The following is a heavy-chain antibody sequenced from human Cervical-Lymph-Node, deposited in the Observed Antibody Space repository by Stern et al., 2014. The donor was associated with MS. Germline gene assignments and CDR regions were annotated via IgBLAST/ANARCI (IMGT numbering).Heavy chain of an antibody. Sequence: QMQLVQSGAEVQKPGASVKVSCKASGYSFTGYHMHWVRQAPGQGLEWMGRISPYSGGTKYAQKFQDRVTMTRDTSISTAYMELSRLRPDDTAVYYCARLNEGNYYYGTDVWGQGTTVTVSS. CDR2: ISPYSGGT. V-gene: IGHV1-2*06. D-gene: IGHD1-1*01. J-gene: IGHJ6*02. CDR1: GYSFTGYH. CDR3: ARLNEGNYYYGTDV.